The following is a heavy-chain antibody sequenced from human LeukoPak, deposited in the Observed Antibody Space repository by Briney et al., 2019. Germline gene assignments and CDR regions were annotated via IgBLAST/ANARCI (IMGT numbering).Heavy chain of an antibody. Sequence: ASVKVSCKASGYTFTSYYMHWVRQAPGQGLEWMGIINPSGGTTSYAQKFQGRVTMTEDTSTDTAYMELSSLRSDDTAVYYCARVPGWLFQQGGDYWGQGTLVTVSS. CDR1: GYTFTSYY. J-gene: IGHJ4*02. CDR2: INPSGGTT. CDR3: ARVPGWLFQQGGDY. D-gene: IGHD3-9*01. V-gene: IGHV1-46*01.